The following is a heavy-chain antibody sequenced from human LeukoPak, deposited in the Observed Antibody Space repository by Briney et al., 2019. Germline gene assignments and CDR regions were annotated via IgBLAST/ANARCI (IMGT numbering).Heavy chain of an antibody. D-gene: IGHD3-10*01. V-gene: IGHV5-51*01. CDR3: ARQENYHDSGSYYNSPYFFDY. Sequence: GESLKISCTGSQYIFTSYWIGWVRQMPGKGLEGMGIINPDGSDTRYRPSFQGQVTFSADQSIITAYLQWSSLKASDTAMYYCARQENYHDSGSYYNSPYFFDYWGQGTLLTVSS. J-gene: IGHJ4*02. CDR2: INPDGSDT. CDR1: QYIFTSYW.